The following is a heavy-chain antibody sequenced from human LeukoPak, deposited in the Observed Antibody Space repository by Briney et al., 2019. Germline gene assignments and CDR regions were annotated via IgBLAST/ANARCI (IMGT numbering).Heavy chain of an antibody. J-gene: IGHJ4*02. CDR2: ISGNTSVK. CDR1: GFTFTSYS. Sequence: GGSLRLSCAASGFTFTSYSMNWVRQAPGKGLEWVSYISGNTSVKYYADSVKGRFTISRDNTKNSLYLQMNSLRVEDTAVYYCARVGDYVCKDWGQGTLVTVSS. CDR3: ARVGDYVCKD. D-gene: IGHD3-16*01. V-gene: IGHV3-48*04.